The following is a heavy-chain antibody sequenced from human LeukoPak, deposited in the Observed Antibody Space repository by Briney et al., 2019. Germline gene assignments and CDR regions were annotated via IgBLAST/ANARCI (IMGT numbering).Heavy chain of an antibody. V-gene: IGHV3-30*02. D-gene: IGHD3-10*01. CDR1: GFTFSSYG. Sequence: GGSLRLSCAASGFTFSSYGMHWVRQAPGKGLEWVAFIRYDGSNKYYADSVKGRFTISRDISKNTLYLQMNSLRAEDTAVYYCAKDVLLWFGELLFDDDAFDIWGQGTMVTVSS. CDR2: IRYDGSNK. J-gene: IGHJ3*02. CDR3: AKDVLLWFGELLFDDDAFDI.